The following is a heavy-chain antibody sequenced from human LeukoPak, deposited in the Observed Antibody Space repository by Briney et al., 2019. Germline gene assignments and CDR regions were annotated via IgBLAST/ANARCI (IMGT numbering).Heavy chain of an antibody. CDR1: GFTFSIYA. CDR3: AKDLAV. CDR2: ISGSGGST. V-gene: IGHV3-23*01. Sequence: QSGGSLRLSCAAYGFTFSIYAVSWVRQAQGKGLEWVSAISGSGGSTYYADSVKGRFTISRGNSKDTLYLQMNSLRAEDTAVYYCAKDLAVWGQGTTVTVSS. J-gene: IGHJ6*02.